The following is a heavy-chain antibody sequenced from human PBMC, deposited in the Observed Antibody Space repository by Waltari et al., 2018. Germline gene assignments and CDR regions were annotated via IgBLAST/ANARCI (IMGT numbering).Heavy chain of an antibody. V-gene: IGHV3-48*03. J-gene: IGHJ4*02. Sequence: DVQLVESGGGLVPPGGSLRPPCAASGFSFGASEMNWARQAPGKGLEWVSYISSSGSRIEYADSVQGRFTVSRDNARNSLYLQMNSLRAADTAVYYCARDDHGSGRRFEYWGQGTLVTVSS. CDR1: GFSFGASE. CDR2: ISSSGSRI. CDR3: ARDDHGSGRRFEY. D-gene: IGHD3-10*01.